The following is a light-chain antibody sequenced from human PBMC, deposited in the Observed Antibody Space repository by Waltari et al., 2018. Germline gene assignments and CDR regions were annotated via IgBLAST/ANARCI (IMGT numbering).Light chain of an antibody. V-gene: IGLV1-40*01. J-gene: IGLJ3*02. CDR3: QSYDSSLFGV. Sequence: QPVLTQPPSVSGAPGQRVTISCTGSTSNIGADYGVNWYQQLPGTDPKLLIFDNTNRPSVAPAGSSGASSCTSASLAIAGLQAEDEAYYYCQSYDSSLFGVFGGGTKLTVL. CDR2: DNT. CDR1: TSNIGADYG.